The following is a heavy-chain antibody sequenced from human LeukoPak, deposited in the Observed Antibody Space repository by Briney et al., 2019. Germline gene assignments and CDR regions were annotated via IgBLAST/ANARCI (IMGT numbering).Heavy chain of an antibody. CDR2: ISGSGGST. CDR1: GFTFSSYW. D-gene: IGHD4-17*01. V-gene: IGHV3-23*01. Sequence: GGSLRLSCAASGFTFSSYWMSWARQAPGKGLEWVSAISGSGGSTYYADSVKGRFAISRDNSKNTLYLQMNSLRAEDTAVYYCAKLDDYGDYFDYWGQGTLVTVSS. CDR3: AKLDDYGDYFDY. J-gene: IGHJ4*02.